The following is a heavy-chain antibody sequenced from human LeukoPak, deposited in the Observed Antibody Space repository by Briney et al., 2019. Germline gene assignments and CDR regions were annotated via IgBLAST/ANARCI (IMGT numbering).Heavy chain of an antibody. V-gene: IGHV4-61*02. J-gene: IGHJ5*02. D-gene: IGHD6-13*01. Sequence: SETLSLTRTVSGGSISSGSYYWSWIRQPAGKGLEWIGRIYTSGSTNYNPSLKSRVTISVDTSKNQFSLKLSSVTAADTAVYYCARDSSSWFTSWGNWFDPWGQGTLVTVSS. CDR3: ARDSSSWFTSWGNWFDP. CDR1: GGSISSGSYY. CDR2: IYTSGST.